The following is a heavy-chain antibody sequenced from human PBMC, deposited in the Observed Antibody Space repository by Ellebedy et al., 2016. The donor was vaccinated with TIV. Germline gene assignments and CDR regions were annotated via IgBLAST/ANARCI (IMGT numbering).Heavy chain of an antibody. CDR1: GYTFTSYY. Sequence: ASVKVSCKASGYTFTSYYMHWVRQAPGQGLEWRGFINPSGGSTRYAHKFQGRVTMIRDTSTSTVYMELSRLRSEDTAVYYCAKAVAGLHYWGQGTLVTVSS. D-gene: IGHD6-19*01. CDR3: AKAVAGLHY. V-gene: IGHV1-46*01. J-gene: IGHJ4*02. CDR2: INPSGGST.